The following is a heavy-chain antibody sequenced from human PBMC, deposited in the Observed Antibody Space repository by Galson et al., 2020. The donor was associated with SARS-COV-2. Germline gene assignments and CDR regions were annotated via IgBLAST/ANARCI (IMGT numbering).Heavy chain of an antibody. Sequence: SETLSLTCTVSGGSISSSSYYWGWIRQPPGKGLEWIGSIYYSGSTYYNPSLKSRVTISVDTSKNQFSLKLSSVTAADTAVYYCARGPGTTRVLTGYYTRFDYWGQGTPVTVSS. CDR1: GGSISSSSYY. CDR2: IYYSGST. V-gene: IGHV4-39*07. D-gene: IGHD3-9*01. CDR3: ARGPGTTRVLTGYYTRFDY. J-gene: IGHJ4*02.